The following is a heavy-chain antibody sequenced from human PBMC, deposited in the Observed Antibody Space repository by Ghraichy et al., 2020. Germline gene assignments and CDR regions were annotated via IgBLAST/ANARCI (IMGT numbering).Heavy chain of an antibody. CDR2: IYHSGST. V-gene: IGHV4-30-2*01. D-gene: IGHD2-2*01. Sequence: SETLSLTCAVSGGSISSGGYSWSWIRQPPGKGLEWIGYIYHSGSTYYNPSLKSRVTISVDRSKNQFSLKLSSVTAADTAVYYCARGINLGYCSSTSCQLYYYYGMDVWGQGTTVTVSS. CDR1: GGSISSGGYS. J-gene: IGHJ6*02. CDR3: ARGINLGYCSSTSCQLYYYYGMDV.